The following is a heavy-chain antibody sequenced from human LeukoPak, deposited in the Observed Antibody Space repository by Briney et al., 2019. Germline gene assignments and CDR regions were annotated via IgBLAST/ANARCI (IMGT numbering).Heavy chain of an antibody. D-gene: IGHD3-3*01. CDR3: AKDYDFWSGPSSRFDP. CDR2: ISGSGGST. V-gene: IGHV3-23*01. CDR1: GFTFSSYA. J-gene: IGHJ5*02. Sequence: PGGSLRLSCAASGFTFSSYAMSWVRQAPGKGLEWVSAISGSGGSTYYADSVKGRFTISRDNSKNTLYLQMNSLRAEDTAVYYCAKDYDFWSGPSSRFDPWGQGTLVTVSS.